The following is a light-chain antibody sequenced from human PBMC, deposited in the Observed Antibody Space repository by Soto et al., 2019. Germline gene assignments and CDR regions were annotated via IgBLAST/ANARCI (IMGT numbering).Light chain of an antibody. CDR2: SNN. V-gene: IGLV1-44*01. CDR3: QSYDSSLSGYV. J-gene: IGLJ1*01. CDR1: SSNIGSNT. Sequence: QSVLTHPPSASGTPGQRVTISCSGSSSNIGSNTVNWYQQLPGTAPKLLIYSNNQRPSGVPDRFSGSKSGTSASLAISGLQSEDEADYFCQSYDSSLSGYVFGTGTKVTVL.